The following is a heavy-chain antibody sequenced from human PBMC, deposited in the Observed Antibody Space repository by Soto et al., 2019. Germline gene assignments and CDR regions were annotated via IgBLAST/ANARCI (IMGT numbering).Heavy chain of an antibody. V-gene: IGHV1-69*13. CDR3: ARVLYVDTAMEYFDY. D-gene: IGHD5-18*01. Sequence: GASVKVSCKASGGTFSSYAISWVRQAPGQGLEWMGGIIPIFGTANYAQKFQGRVTITADESTSTAYMELSSLRSEDTAVYYCARVLYVDTAMEYFDYWGQGTLVTVS. CDR2: IIPIFGTA. J-gene: IGHJ4*02. CDR1: GGTFSSYA.